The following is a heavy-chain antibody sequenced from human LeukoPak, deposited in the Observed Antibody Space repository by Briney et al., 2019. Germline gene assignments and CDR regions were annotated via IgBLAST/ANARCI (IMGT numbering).Heavy chain of an antibody. CDR2: IISIFGTA. CDR1: GGTFSSYA. J-gene: IGHJ4*02. Sequence: KVSCKASGGTFSSYAISWVRQAPAQGLEWMGRIISIFGTANYAQKFQGRVTITTDESTNTAYMELSSLRSEDTAVYYCARGNWDSSGWYYGYWGQGTLVTVSS. CDR3: ARGNWDSSGWYYGY. V-gene: IGHV1-69*05. D-gene: IGHD6-19*01.